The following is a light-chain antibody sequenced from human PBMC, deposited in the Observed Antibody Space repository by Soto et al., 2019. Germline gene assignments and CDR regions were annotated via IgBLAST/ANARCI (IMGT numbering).Light chain of an antibody. V-gene: IGKV3-11*01. Sequence: DIVLTQSPATLSLSPGERATLSCRASQSVGTYLTWYQQKPGQAPRLLIYDASDRATGIPARFSGSGSGTDFALTISSLEPEDCAVYYCLQRSIWPLTFGGGTRVEIK. CDR3: LQRSIWPLT. CDR2: DAS. J-gene: IGKJ4*01. CDR1: QSVGTY.